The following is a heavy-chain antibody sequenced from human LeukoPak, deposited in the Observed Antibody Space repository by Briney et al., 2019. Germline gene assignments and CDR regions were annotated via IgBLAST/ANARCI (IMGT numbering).Heavy chain of an antibody. CDR1: GGSFSGYY. Sequence: PSETLSLTCAVYGGSFSGYYWSWIRQPPGKGLEWIGEINHSGSTNYNPSLKSRATISVDTSKNQFSLKLSSVTAADTAVYYCARGSRYYGSGSYPIKRRCCFDYWGQGTLVTVSS. J-gene: IGHJ4*02. V-gene: IGHV4-34*01. D-gene: IGHD3-10*01. CDR3: ARGSRYYGSGSYPIKRRCCFDY. CDR2: INHSGST.